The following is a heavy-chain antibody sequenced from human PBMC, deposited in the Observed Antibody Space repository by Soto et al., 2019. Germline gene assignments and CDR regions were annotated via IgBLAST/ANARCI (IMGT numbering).Heavy chain of an antibody. J-gene: IGHJ3*02. Sequence: PSETLSPTCTVSGGSISSGSYYWDWIRQPPGKGLEWIGSFYYSGSTYYNPSLKSRVTISVDTSKNQFSLKLSSVTATDTAVYYCARQPTTVTTVGAFDIWGQGTMVTVS. V-gene: IGHV4-39*01. D-gene: IGHD4-17*01. CDR2: FYYSGST. CDR3: ARQPTTVTTVGAFDI. CDR1: GGSISSGSYY.